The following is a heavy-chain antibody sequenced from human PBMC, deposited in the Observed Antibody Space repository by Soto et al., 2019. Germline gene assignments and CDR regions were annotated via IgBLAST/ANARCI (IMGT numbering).Heavy chain of an antibody. CDR2: IWYDGSNK. J-gene: IGHJ4*02. D-gene: IGHD3-3*01. V-gene: IGHV3-33*01. Sequence: GGSLRLSCAASGFTFSSYGMHWVRQAPGKGLEWVAVIWYDGSNKYYADSVKGRFTISRDNSKNTLYLQMNSLRAEDTAVYYCARTYDFWSGYRLDYWGQGTLVTAPQ. CDR3: ARTYDFWSGYRLDY. CDR1: GFTFSSYG.